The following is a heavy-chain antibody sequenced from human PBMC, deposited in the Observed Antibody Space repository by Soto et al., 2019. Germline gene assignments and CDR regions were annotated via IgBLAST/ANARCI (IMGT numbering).Heavy chain of an antibody. J-gene: IGHJ5*02. D-gene: IGHD6-13*01. V-gene: IGHV3-74*01. CDR1: GFTFSSYS. CDR2: INSDGSRT. Sequence: EVQLVESGGGLVQPGESLRLSCAASGFTFSSYSMHWVRQAPGKGLVWVSRINSDGSRTNYADSVKGRFTVSRDNAKNTQYLQMNSLRAEDTAVYYCARVLTGSWNWFDPWGQGTLVTVSS. CDR3: ARVLTGSWNWFDP.